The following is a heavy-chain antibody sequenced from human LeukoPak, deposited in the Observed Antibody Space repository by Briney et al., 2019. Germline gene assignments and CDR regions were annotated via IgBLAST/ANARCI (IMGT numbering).Heavy chain of an antibody. CDR3: ARDVGVLRYFDWLLPFDY. J-gene: IGHJ4*02. Sequence: ASVKVSCKASGYTFTSYGISWVRQAPGQGLEWMGWISAYNGNTSYAQKLQGRVTMTTDTSTSTAYMELRSLRSDDTAVYYCARDVGVLRYFDWLLPFDYWGQGTLVTVSS. V-gene: IGHV1-18*04. CDR1: GYTFTSYG. CDR2: ISAYNGNT. D-gene: IGHD3-9*01.